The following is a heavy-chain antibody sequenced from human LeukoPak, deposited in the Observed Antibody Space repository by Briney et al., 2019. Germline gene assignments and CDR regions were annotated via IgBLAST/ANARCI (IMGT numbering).Heavy chain of an antibody. D-gene: IGHD2-2*01. J-gene: IGHJ5*02. Sequence: SETLSLTCTVSGGSISSYYWSWIRLPPGKGLEWIGYIYYTGATYYNPSLKSRVTISLDTSKNQFSLKLSSVTAADTAVYYCARDHGVDYCSSTSCPRLWFDPWGQGTLVTVSS. CDR3: ARDHGVDYCSSTSCPRLWFDP. CDR1: GGSISSYY. V-gene: IGHV4-59*12. CDR2: IYYTGAT.